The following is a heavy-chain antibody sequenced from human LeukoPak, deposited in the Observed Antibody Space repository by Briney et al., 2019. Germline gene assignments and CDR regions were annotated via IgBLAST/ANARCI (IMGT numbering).Heavy chain of an antibody. Sequence: PGGSLRLSCAASGFTFSDYEMNWVRQAPGKGLEWVSYISSSSSAIYYTDSVKGRFTVSRDNAKNSLYLQMSGLRGEDTAVYYCASSIAEDYFDYWGQGTLVTVSS. V-gene: IGHV3-48*03. J-gene: IGHJ4*02. CDR1: GFTFSDYE. CDR3: ASSIAEDYFDY. D-gene: IGHD6-6*01. CDR2: ISSSSSAI.